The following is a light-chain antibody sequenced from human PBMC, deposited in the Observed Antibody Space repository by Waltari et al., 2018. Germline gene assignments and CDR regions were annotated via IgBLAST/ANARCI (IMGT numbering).Light chain of an antibody. J-gene: IGLJ3*02. Sequence: QSALTQVAAVSGAPGQSITIPCTGTSDDLGNYNYVYWFQQNPGKAPKAIIYDVSNRPSRVSERFSGSKSGDTASLTISGLQAEDEAQYYCISYTSANTWVFGGGTKLTVL. CDR2: DVS. V-gene: IGLV2-14*01. CDR1: SDDLGNYNY. CDR3: ISYTSANTWV.